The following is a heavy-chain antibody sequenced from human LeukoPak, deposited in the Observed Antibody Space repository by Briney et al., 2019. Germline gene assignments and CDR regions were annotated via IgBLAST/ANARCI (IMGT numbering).Heavy chain of an antibody. CDR1: GYSISSGYY. D-gene: IGHD5-18*01. V-gene: IGHV4-38-2*02. CDR2: IYHSGST. J-gene: IGHJ3*02. Sequence: SETLSLTCTVSGYSISSGYYWGWIRQPPGKGLEWIGSIYHSGSTYYNPSLKSRVTISVDTSKNQFSLKLSSVTAADTAVYYCAGAYSYDIKDAFDIWGQGTMVTVSS. CDR3: AGAYSYDIKDAFDI.